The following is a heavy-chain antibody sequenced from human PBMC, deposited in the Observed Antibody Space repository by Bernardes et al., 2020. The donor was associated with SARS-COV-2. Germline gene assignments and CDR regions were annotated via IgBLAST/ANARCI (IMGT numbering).Heavy chain of an antibody. CDR1: GFTFSNYA. Sequence: GGSLRLSCAASGFTFSNYAMSWVRQAPGKGLEWVSYISSSSSTIYYADSVKGRFTISRDNAKNSLYLQMNSLRAEDTAVYYCARAPYSSGYYWGQGTLVTVSS. D-gene: IGHD6-19*01. CDR3: ARAPYSSGYY. V-gene: IGHV3-48*01. CDR2: ISSSSSTI. J-gene: IGHJ4*02.